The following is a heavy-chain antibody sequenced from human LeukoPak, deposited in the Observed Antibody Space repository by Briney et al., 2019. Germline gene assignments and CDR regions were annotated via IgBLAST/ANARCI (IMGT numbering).Heavy chain of an antibody. CDR1: GGTFSSYA. Sequence: SVKVSCKASGGTFSSYAISWVRQAPGQGLEWMGGIIPVFGTANYAQKFQGRVTITTDESTSTAYMELSSLRSEDTAVYYCAREKAGGFGGSPARYFDYWGQGTLVTVSS. D-gene: IGHD3-16*01. V-gene: IGHV1-69*05. CDR2: IIPVFGTA. CDR3: AREKAGGFGGSPARYFDY. J-gene: IGHJ4*02.